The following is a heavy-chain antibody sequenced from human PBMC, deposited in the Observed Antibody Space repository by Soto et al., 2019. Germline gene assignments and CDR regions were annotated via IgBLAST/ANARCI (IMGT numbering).Heavy chain of an antibody. V-gene: IGHV1-69*01. CDR1: GGTFNTYT. CDR2: IIPIFGTT. CDR3: ARIPRYSFPTSDPLDN. Sequence: QVQLVQSGTDVKKPGSSVTVSCKASGGTFNTYTFSWVRQAPGQGLEWMGSIIPIFGTTHYAQSFQGRLSITADQSSTTTYMELRSLTSHDTALYCCARIPRYSFPTSDPLDNWGEGTLVTVSS. D-gene: IGHD1-26*01. J-gene: IGHJ1*01.